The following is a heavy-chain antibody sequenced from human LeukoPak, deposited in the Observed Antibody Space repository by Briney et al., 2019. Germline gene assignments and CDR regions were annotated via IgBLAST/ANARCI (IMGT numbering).Heavy chain of an antibody. CDR3: GRKAGDCGGGSCYSIDY. D-gene: IGHD2-15*01. CDR2: IIPIFGTA. CDR1: GGSFSSEA. Sequence: SVKVSCKAFGGSFSSEAISWVRQAPGQGLEWMGGIIPIFGTANYAQKFQGRVTITTDEFTSTAYMEVSSLGSEDTAVYYCGRKAGDCGGGSCYSIDYWGQGTLVTVSS. V-gene: IGHV1-69*05. J-gene: IGHJ4*02.